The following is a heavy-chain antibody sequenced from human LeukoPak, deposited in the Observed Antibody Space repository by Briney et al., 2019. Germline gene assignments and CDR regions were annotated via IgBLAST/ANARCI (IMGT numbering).Heavy chain of an antibody. CDR1: GFTLSSHW. V-gene: IGHV3-7*01. J-gene: IGHJ4*02. Sequence: PGGSLRLSCVASGFTLSSHWMSWVRQAPGKGLEWVANINQDGSAKYFVDSVKGRFTISRDNAKNSMYLQMNSLRAEDTAVYYCARWEIRVTAHKLDYWGQGTLVTVSS. CDR2: INQDGSAK. D-gene: IGHD4-11*01. CDR3: ARWEIRVTAHKLDY.